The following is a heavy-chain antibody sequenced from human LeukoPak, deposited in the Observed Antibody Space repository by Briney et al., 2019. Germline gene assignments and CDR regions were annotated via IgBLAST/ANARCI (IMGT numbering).Heavy chain of an antibody. V-gene: IGHV3-33*06. D-gene: IGHD6-13*01. CDR2: IWYDGSNK. J-gene: IGHJ4*02. CDR1: GYTFTSYG. Sequence: SCKASGYTFTSYGMHWVRQAPGKGLEWVAVIWYDGSNKYYADSVKGRFTISRDNSKNTLYLQMNSLRAEDTAVYYCAKARGYSSSPGDYWGQGTLVTVSS. CDR3: AKARGYSSSPGDY.